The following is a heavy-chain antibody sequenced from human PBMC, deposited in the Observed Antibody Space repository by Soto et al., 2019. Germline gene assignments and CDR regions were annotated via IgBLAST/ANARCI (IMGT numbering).Heavy chain of an antibody. CDR2: IYYSGST. CDR3: ARERHLKDYSDSSGTRPYYFDY. D-gene: IGHD3-22*01. Sequence: SETLSLTCTVSGGSISSGGYYWSWIRQHPGKGLEWIGYIYYSGSTYYNPSLKSRVTISVDTSKNQFSLKLSSVTAADTAVYYCARERHLKDYSDSSGTRPYYFDYWGQGPLVTVSS. CDR1: GGSISSGGYY. V-gene: IGHV4-31*03. J-gene: IGHJ4*02.